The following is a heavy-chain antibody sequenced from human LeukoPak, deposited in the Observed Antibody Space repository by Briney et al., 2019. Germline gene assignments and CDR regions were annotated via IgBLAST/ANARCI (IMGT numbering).Heavy chain of an antibody. J-gene: IGHJ4*02. CDR3: AREQWPLVDFDY. CDR1: GDSVSSNSAT. D-gene: IGHD6-19*01. V-gene: IGHV6-1*01. Sequence: SQTLSLTCAISGDSVSSNSATWNWIRQYPSRGLEWLGRTYYRSKWYNDYTVSVKSRITINPDTSKNQFSLQLNSVTPEDTAVYYCAREQWPLVDFDYWGQGTLVTVSS. CDR2: TYYRSKWYN.